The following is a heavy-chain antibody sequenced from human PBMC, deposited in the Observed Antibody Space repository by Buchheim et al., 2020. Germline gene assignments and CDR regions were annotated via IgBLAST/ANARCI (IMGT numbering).Heavy chain of an antibody. CDR1: GFTFSSNW. CDR3: ASSTSVHRSFDL. CDR2: MNHDGTST. V-gene: IGHV3-74*03. D-gene: IGHD5/OR15-5a*01. J-gene: IGHJ2*01. Sequence: EVQLAESGGGLVQPGGSLRLSCVASGFTFSSNWMHWVRQAPGKGLVWVSSMNHDGTSTTYADSVKGRFTISRDNAKNTLYLQMNSLRAEDTAVYYCASSTSVHRSFDLWGRGTL.